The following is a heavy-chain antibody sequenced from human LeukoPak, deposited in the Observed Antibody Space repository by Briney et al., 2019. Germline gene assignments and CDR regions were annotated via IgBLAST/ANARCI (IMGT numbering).Heavy chain of an antibody. CDR1: GGSFSGYY. Sequence: KPSETLSLTCAVYGGSFSGYYWSWIRQPPGKGLEWIGEINHSGSTNYNPSLKSRVTISVDTSKNQFSLKLSSVTAADTAVYYCARVGYGSGAFDIWGQGTMVTVSS. J-gene: IGHJ3*02. D-gene: IGHD3-10*01. CDR3: ARVGYGSGAFDI. CDR2: INHSGST. V-gene: IGHV4-34*01.